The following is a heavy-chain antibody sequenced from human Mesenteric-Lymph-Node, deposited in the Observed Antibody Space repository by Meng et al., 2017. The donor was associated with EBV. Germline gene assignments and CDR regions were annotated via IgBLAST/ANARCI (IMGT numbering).Heavy chain of an antibody. Sequence: QLQLQESGSGLVKPSQTLSLTCAVSGGSISSGGYSWSWIRQPPGKGLEWIGYIYHSGSTYYNPSLKSRVTISADTSKNQFSLKLSSVTSADTAIYYCATVGAVAGTAYWGQGTRVTVSS. V-gene: IGHV4-30-2*02. CDR2: IYHSGST. D-gene: IGHD6-19*01. CDR1: GGSISSGGYS. J-gene: IGHJ4*02. CDR3: ATVGAVAGTAY.